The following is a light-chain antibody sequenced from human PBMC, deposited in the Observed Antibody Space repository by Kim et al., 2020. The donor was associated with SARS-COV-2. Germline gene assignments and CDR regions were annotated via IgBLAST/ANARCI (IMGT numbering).Light chain of an antibody. CDR2: TTS. CDR1: QSISSS. V-gene: IGKV1-39*01. CDR3: QQTYSIPYT. Sequence: DIQMTQSPSSLSASVGDRVSITCRASQSISSSLNWYQHKPGKAPNLLIFTTSSLQSGVPSRFSGSGSGTDFTLTIDSLQPEDCATYYCQQTYSIPYTFGQGTKLEIK. J-gene: IGKJ2*01.